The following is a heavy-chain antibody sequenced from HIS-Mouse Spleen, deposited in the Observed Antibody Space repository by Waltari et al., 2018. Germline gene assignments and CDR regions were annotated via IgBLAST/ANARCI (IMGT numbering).Heavy chain of an antibody. CDR3: ARIAEGYTSGWYAFDY. V-gene: IGHV2-70*15. J-gene: IGHJ4*02. CDR2: IDWDDDK. CDR1: GFSLSTSGMC. Sequence: QVTLRESGPALVKPTQTLTLTCTFSGFSLSTSGMCVSWIRQPPGKALEWLARIDWDDDKYYSTSLKTRLTSSSDTPKNQVVLPMTNMEPLDTATYYCARIAEGYTSGWYAFDYWGQGTLVTVSS. D-gene: IGHD6-19*01.